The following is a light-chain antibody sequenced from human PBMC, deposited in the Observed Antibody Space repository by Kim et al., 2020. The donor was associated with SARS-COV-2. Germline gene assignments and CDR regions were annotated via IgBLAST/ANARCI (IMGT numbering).Light chain of an antibody. CDR3: NSRDSSGKV. Sequence: SSELTQDPAVSVALGHTVRITCQGDSLRSYYASWYQQKPGQAPVLVIYGKNNRPSGIPDRFSGSSSGNTASLTITGAQAEDEADYYCNSRDSSGKVFGGG. CDR2: GKN. V-gene: IGLV3-19*01. J-gene: IGLJ3*02. CDR1: SLRSYY.